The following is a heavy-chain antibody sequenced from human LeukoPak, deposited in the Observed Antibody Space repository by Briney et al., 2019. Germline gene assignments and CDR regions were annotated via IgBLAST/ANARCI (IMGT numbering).Heavy chain of an antibody. CDR2: FYSGGST. D-gene: IGHD3-22*01. Sequence: PGGSLRLSCAASGFTVSSNYMSWVRQAPGKGLEWVSVFYSGGSTYYADSVKGRFTISRDNSKNTLYLQMNSLRAEDTAVYYCARDYYYDSSGYYYRHAFDIWGQGTMVTVSS. CDR3: ARDYYYDSSGYYYRHAFDI. J-gene: IGHJ3*02. CDR1: GFTVSSNY. V-gene: IGHV3-53*01.